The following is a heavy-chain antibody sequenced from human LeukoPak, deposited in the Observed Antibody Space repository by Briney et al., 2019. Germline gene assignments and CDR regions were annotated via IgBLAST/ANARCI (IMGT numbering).Heavy chain of an antibody. V-gene: IGHV3-30*02. CDR1: GFTFSSYG. D-gene: IGHD1-26*01. J-gene: IGHJ4*02. Sequence: GGSLRLSCAASGFTFSSYGMHWVRQAPGKGLEWVAFIRYDGSNKYYADSVKGRFTISRDNSKNTLYLQMNSLRAEDTAVYYCAKASRGGGATRGGATFDYWGQGTLVTVSS. CDR2: IRYDGSNK. CDR3: AKASRGGGATRGGATFDY.